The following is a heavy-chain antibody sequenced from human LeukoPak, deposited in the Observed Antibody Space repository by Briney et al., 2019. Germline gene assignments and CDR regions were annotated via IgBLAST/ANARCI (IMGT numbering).Heavy chain of an antibody. J-gene: IGHJ6*03. CDR2: IYYSGST. CDR3: ARSYYGSGSYGDYYYMDV. CDR1: GVSISSYY. D-gene: IGHD3-10*01. V-gene: IGHV4-59*01. Sequence: SETLSLTCTGSGVSISSYYWSWIRQPPGKELEGMGYIYYSGSTNYNPSLKSGVTISVDTSKNQFSLKLSSVTAADTAVYCCARSYYGSGSYGDYYYMDVWGKGTTVTVSS.